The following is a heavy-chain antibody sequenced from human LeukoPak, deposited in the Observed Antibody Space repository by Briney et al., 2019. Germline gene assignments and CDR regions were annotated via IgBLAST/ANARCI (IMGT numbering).Heavy chain of an antibody. D-gene: IGHD2-21*02. V-gene: IGHV3-66*01. CDR1: GFXVSSNY. CDR3: AREGDTSGYGMDV. Sequence: GGSLRLSCGASGFXVSSNYISWVRQASGKGLEWISVISSGGSTHYADSAKGRFTISRDNSKNTLYLQMNSLRAEDTGVYYCAREGDTSGYGMDVWGQGTTVTVSS. J-gene: IGHJ6*02. CDR2: ISSGGST.